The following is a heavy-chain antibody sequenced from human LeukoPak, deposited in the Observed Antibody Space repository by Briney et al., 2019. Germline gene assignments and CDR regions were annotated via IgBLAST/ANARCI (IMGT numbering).Heavy chain of an antibody. CDR1: GGSISSSDYY. V-gene: IGHV4-39*01. CDR2: IYYSGNT. D-gene: IGHD3-10*01. J-gene: IGHJ6*03. CDR3: ARHVNYYGSGRYYYYYYYMDV. Sequence: PSETLSLTCIVSGGSISSSDYYWGWIRQPPGKGREWIGSIYYSGNTYYSPSLTSRVTISVDTSKNQFSLKLSSVTAADTAVYYCARHVNYYGSGRYYYYYYYMDVWGKGTTVTISS.